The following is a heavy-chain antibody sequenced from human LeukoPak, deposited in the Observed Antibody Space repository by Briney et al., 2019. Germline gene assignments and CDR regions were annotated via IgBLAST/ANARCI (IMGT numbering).Heavy chain of an antibody. D-gene: IGHD3-22*01. CDR3: ARGQGRNMISEPFDY. J-gene: IGHJ4*02. Sequence: SVKVSCKASGGTFSSYAISWVRQAPGQGLEWMGGIIPIFGTANYAQKFQGRVTITTDESTSTAYMELSSLRSEDTAVYYCARGQGRNMISEPFDYWGQGTLVTASS. CDR2: IIPIFGTA. V-gene: IGHV1-69*05. CDR1: GGTFSSYA.